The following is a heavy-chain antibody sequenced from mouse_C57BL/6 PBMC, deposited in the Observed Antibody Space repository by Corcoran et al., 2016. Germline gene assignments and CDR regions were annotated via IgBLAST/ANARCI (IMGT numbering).Heavy chain of an antibody. CDR3: ARVGPLSGDFDY. Sequence: QVQLQQTGPGMVKPGASVQISCKASGYTFTACYINWVKQRPGQGLESIGWIFPGRGSTYYNEKFKGKATLTVDKSSSTAYMLLSSLTSEDSAVYFCARVGPLSGDFDYWGQGTTLTVSS. CDR2: IFPGRGST. CDR1: GYTFTACY. D-gene: IGHD1-1*01. J-gene: IGHJ2*01. V-gene: IGHV1-75*01.